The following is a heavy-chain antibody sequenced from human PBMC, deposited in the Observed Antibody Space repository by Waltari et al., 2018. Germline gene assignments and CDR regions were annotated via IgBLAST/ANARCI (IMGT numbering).Heavy chain of an antibody. J-gene: IGHJ3*02. V-gene: IGHV1-2*06. D-gene: IGHD2-15*01. CDR3: ARSVVAATMGAFDI. CDR2: INPNSGGT. Sequence: QVQLVQSGAEVKKPGASVKVSCKASGYTFTGYYMHWVRQAPGQGLEWKGRINPNSGGTSYSQKFQGRVTMTRDTSISTAYMELSRLRSDDTAVYYCARSVVAATMGAFDIWGQGTMVTVSS. CDR1: GYTFTGYY.